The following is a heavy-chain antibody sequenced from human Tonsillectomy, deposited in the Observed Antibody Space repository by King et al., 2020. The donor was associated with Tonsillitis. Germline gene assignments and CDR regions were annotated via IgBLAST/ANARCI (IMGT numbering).Heavy chain of an antibody. J-gene: IGHJ4*02. V-gene: IGHV3-23*04. CDR2: ISGSGGST. CDR1: GFTFSSYA. D-gene: IGHD2-2*01. CDR3: AKDAGANIVVVPAASSDY. Sequence: VQLVESGGGLVQPGGSLRLSCVASGFTFSSYAMSWVRQAPGEGLEWVSAISGSGGSTYYADSEKGRFTISRDNSKNTLYLQMSSLRAEDTAVYYCAKDAGANIVVVPAASSDYWGQGTLVTVSS.